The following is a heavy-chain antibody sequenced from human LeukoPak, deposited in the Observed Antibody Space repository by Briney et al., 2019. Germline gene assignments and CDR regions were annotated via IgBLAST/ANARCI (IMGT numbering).Heavy chain of an antibody. J-gene: IGHJ4*02. CDR1: GFTFYDYA. D-gene: IGHD3-10*01. CDR2: ISWDGGST. CDR3: AKDPNPYYYGSGSYYPHY. V-gene: IGHV3-43D*03. Sequence: PGGSLRLSCAASGFTFYDYAMHWVRQAPGKGLEWVSLISWDGGSTYYADSVKGRFTISRDNSKNSLYLQMNSLRAEDTALYYCAKDPNPYYYGSGSYYPHYWGQGTLVTVSS.